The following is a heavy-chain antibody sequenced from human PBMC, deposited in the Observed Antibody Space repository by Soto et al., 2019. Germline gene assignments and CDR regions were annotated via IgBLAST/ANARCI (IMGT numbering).Heavy chain of an antibody. D-gene: IGHD7-27*01. CDR2: ISPNSGAT. J-gene: IGHJ4*02. Sequence: ASVKVSCKASGYTFTSYGIIWVRQAPGQGLEWMGYISPNSGATTYAQNLQGRLTLTTDTSTSTAYMELRSLSSDDTAIYYCVREMGTRGAPKTFFDSWGRGPL. V-gene: IGHV1-18*01. CDR3: VREMGTRGAPKTFFDS. CDR1: GYTFTSYG.